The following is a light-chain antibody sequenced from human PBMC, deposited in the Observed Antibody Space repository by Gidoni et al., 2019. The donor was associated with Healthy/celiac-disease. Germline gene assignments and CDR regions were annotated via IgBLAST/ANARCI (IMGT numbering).Light chain of an antibody. J-gene: IGKJ2*01. V-gene: IGKV1-5*03. CDR2: KAS. CDR3: QQYNSYAHT. CDR1: QSISSW. Sequence: DIQMTPSPSTLSASVGDRVTITCLASQSISSWLAWYQQKPGKAPKLLIYKASSLESGVPSRFSGSGSGTEFTLTISSLQPDDFATYYCQQYNSYAHTFXXXTKLEIK.